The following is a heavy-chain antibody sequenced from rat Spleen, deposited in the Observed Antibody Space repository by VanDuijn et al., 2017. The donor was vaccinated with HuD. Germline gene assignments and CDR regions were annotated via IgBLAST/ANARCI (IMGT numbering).Heavy chain of an antibody. V-gene: IGHV5-29*01. CDR1: GFTFSDYF. D-gene: IGHD4-2*01. Sequence: EVQLVESDGGLVQPGRSLNLSCAASGFTFSDYFMAWVRQAPSKGLEWVATISYDGRRTYYGDSVKGRFTISRDNAKNILYRQMDSLRSEATATYYCASRTGNWFAYWGQGTLVTVSS. J-gene: IGHJ3*01. CDR3: ASRTGNWFAY. CDR2: ISYDGRRT.